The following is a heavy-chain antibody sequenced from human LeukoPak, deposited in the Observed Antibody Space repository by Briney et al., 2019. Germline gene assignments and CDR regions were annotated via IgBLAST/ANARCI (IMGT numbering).Heavy chain of an antibody. J-gene: IGHJ4*02. CDR3: ATGAYSSSWKSFDY. V-gene: IGHV1-18*01. Sequence: ASVKVSCKASGYTFTSYGISWVRQAPGQGLEWMGWISAYNGNTNYAQKLQGRVTMTEDTSTDTAYMELSSLRSEDTAVYYCATGAYSSSWKSFDYWGQGTLVTVSS. D-gene: IGHD6-13*01. CDR2: ISAYNGNT. CDR1: GYTFTSYG.